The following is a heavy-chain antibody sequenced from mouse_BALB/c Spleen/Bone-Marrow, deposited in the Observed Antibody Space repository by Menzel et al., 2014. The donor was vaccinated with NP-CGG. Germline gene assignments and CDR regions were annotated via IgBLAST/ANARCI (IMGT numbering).Heavy chain of an antibody. CDR3: ARDSRSTVSHFDY. V-gene: IGHV7-3*02. D-gene: IGHD1-1*01. Sequence: EVKVVESGGGLVQPGGSLRLSCATSGFTFTDYYMNWVRQPPGKALEWLGFIRNKANGYTTEYSASVKGRFTISRDNSQSNLYLQMNTLRAEDSATYYCARDSRSTVSHFDYWGQGTTLTVSS. CDR2: IRNKANGYTT. CDR1: GFTFTDYY. J-gene: IGHJ2*01.